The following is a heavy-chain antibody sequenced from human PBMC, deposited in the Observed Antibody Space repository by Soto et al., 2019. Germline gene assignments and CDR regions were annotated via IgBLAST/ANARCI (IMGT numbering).Heavy chain of an antibody. CDR3: ARSQGSSTSLEIYYYYYYGMDV. CDR2: IIPISGTA. J-gene: IGHJ6*02. Sequence: QVQLVQSGAEVKKPGSSVKVSCKASGGTFSSYAISWVRQAPGQGLEWMGGIIPISGTANYAQKFQGRVTITADESTSPAYMELSSLRLEDTAVYYCARSQGSSTSLEIYYYYYYGMDVWGQGTTVTVSS. D-gene: IGHD2-2*01. CDR1: GGTFSSYA. V-gene: IGHV1-69*01.